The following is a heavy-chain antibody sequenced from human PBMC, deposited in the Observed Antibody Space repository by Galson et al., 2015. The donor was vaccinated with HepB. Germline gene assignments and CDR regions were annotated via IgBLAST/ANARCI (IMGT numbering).Heavy chain of an antibody. J-gene: IGHJ4*02. D-gene: IGHD3-10*01. CDR2: INPNSGGT. Sequence: SCKASGYTFTGYYMHWVRQAPGQGLEWMGRINPNSGGTNYAQKFQGRVTMTRDTSISTAYMELSRLRSDDTAVYYCARDARVTMVQGALGYWGQGTLVTVSS. CDR3: ARDARVTMVQGALGY. V-gene: IGHV1-2*06. CDR1: GYTFTGYY.